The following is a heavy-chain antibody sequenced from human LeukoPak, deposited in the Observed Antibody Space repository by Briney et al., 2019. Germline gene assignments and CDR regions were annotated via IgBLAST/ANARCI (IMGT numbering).Heavy chain of an antibody. D-gene: IGHD3-10*01. CDR3: ARRLRVPYDAFDI. V-gene: IGHV1-18*01. CDR2: ISAYNGNT. CDR1: GYTFTSYG. J-gene: IGHJ3*02. Sequence: VASVKVSCKASGYTFTSYGISWVRQAPGQGLEWMGWISAYNGNTNYAQKLQGRVTMTTETSTSTAYMELRSLRSDDTAVYYCARRLRVPYDAFDIWGQGTMVTVSS.